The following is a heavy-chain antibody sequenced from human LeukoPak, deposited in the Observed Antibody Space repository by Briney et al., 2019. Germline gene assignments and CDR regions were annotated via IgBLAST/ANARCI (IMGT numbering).Heavy chain of an antibody. CDR3: ARVGKYCGSTSCYSGHYFDY. J-gene: IGHJ4*02. Sequence: PSETLSLTCTVSGGSISSHYWSWIRQPPGKGLEWIGYIYYSGSTNYNPSLKSRVTISVDTSKNQFSLKLSSVTAADTAVYYCARVGKYCGSTSCYSGHYFDYWGQGTLVTVSS. CDR1: GGSISSHY. V-gene: IGHV4-59*11. D-gene: IGHD2-2*01. CDR2: IYYSGST.